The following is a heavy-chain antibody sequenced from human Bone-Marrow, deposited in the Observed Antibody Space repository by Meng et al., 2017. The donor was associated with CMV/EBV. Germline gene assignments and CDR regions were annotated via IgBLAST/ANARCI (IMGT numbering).Heavy chain of an antibody. D-gene: IGHD1-26*01. CDR2: IYSGGST. Sequence: GASLKISCAASEFTASSNYMSWVRQAPGKGLEWGSVIYSGGSTYYADSVKGRFTISRDNSKNTLYIQMNSLRSEDTAVYYCARVAWELRVDDWGQGTLVAVSS. CDR3: ARVAWELRVDD. CDR1: EFTASSNY. J-gene: IGHJ4*02. V-gene: IGHV3-66*02.